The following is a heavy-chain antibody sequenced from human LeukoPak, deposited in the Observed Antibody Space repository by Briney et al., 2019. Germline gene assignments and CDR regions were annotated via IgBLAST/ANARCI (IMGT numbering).Heavy chain of an antibody. Sequence: ASVKVSCKGYGYTFINHDIDWVRQAAGQGLEWMGWINPNSGDTNYAQKFQGRVTVTRDTSITTVYMEMSGLLSDDTAVYFCARGPLYCSTTRCRSNWFGPWGQGTPVTVSS. D-gene: IGHD2-2*01. J-gene: IGHJ5*02. CDR3: ARGPLYCSTTRCRSNWFGP. CDR1: GYTFINHD. CDR2: INPNSGDT. V-gene: IGHV1-2*02.